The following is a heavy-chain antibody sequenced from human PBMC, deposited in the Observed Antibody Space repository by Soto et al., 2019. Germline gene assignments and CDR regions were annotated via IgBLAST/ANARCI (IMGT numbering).Heavy chain of an antibody. J-gene: IGHJ4*02. V-gene: IGHV3-33*01. CDR2: IWYDGNNK. CDR1: GFAFSSYG. D-gene: IGHD6-13*01. Sequence: QVQLVESGGGVVQSGRSLRLSCAASGFAFSSYGMHWVRQAPGKGLEWVAAIWYDGNNKRYADSVKGRFTISRDNSKNMLYLQMNSLRAEDTAVYYCVSQEYSSSWYYPNYWGQGTLVTVSS. CDR3: VSQEYSSSWYYPNY.